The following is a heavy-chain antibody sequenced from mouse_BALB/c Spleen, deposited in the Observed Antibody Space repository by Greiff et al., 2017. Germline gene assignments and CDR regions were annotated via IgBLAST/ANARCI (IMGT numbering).Heavy chain of an antibody. D-gene: IGHD2-1*01. J-gene: IGHJ2*01. CDR2: ISNLAYSI. CDR3: ARDYGNYSYFDY. V-gene: IGHV5-15*02. Sequence: EVKVVESGGGLVQPGGSRKLSCAASGFTFSDYGMAWVRQAPGKGPEWVAFISNLAYSIYYADTVTGRFTISRENAKNTLYLEMSSLRSEDTAMYYCARDYGNYSYFDYWGQGTTLTVSS. CDR1: GFTFSDYG.